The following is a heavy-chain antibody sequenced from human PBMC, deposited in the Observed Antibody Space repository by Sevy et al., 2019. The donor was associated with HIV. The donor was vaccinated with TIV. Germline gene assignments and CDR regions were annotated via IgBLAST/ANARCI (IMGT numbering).Heavy chain of an antibody. CDR2: IKSKTDGGSA. Sequence: GGSLRLSCAASGYTFNNAWKSWVRQAPGKGLEWLGRIKSKTDGGSAEYASPVKGRFTISRDDSKSTLYLQMNRLRTEDTGVYYCTGATVFGATWFDPWGQGALVTVSS. D-gene: IGHD3-3*01. CDR3: TGATVFGATWFDP. CDR1: GYTFNNAW. V-gene: IGHV3-15*01. J-gene: IGHJ5*02.